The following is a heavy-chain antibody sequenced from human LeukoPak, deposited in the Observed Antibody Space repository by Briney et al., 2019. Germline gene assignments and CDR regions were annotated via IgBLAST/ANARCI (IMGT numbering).Heavy chain of an antibody. J-gene: IGHJ4*02. CDR1: GFTFSDYW. CDR3: ARAGSFRFDY. D-gene: IGHD3-10*01. Sequence: GGSLRLSCAASGFTFSDYWLHWVRQAPGKGLVWVSRINTDGSTINYAGSVKGRFAISRDDAKNTLYLQMNDLRAEDTAVYYCARAGSFRFDYWGQGTLVTVSS. CDR2: INTDGSTI. V-gene: IGHV3-74*01.